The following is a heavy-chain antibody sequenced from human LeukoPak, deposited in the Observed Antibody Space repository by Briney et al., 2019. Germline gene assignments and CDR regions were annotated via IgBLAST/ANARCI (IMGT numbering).Heavy chain of an antibody. V-gene: IGHV3-9*03. J-gene: IGHJ3*02. D-gene: IGHD2-2*01. CDR1: GFTFSSYA. Sequence: GGSLRLSCAASGFTFSSYAMSWVRQAPGKGLEWVSGISWNSGSIGYADSVKGRFTISRDNAKNSLYLQMNSLRAEDMALYYCARAHTYCSSTSCPWAFDIWGQGTMVTVSS. CDR2: ISWNSGSI. CDR3: ARAHTYCSSTSCPWAFDI.